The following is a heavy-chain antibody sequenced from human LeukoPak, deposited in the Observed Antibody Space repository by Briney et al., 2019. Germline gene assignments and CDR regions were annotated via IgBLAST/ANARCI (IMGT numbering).Heavy chain of an antibody. V-gene: IGHV3-7*01. CDR1: GFTFSSYW. J-gene: IGHJ4*02. CDR3: ARSKSVGGFAPFDY. D-gene: IGHD2-15*01. CDR2: IKQDGSEK. Sequence: GGSLRLSCAASGFTFSSYWMSWVRQAPGKGLEWVANIKQDGSEKYYVDSVKGRFTISRDNAENSLYLQMNSLRAEDTAVYYCARSKSVGGFAPFDYWGQGTLVTVSS.